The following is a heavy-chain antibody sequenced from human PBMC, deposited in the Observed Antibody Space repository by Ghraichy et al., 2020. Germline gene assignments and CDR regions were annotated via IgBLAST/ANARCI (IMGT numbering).Heavy chain of an antibody. CDR3: ARGDGCSSTSCYWNY. CDR2: IYYSGST. CDR1: GGSISSYY. V-gene: IGHV4-59*01. Sequence: SETLSLTCTVSGGSISSYYWSWFRQPPGKGLEWIGYIYYSGSTNYNPSLKSRVTISVDTSKNQFSLKLSSVTAADTAVYYCARGDGCSSTSCYWNYWGQGTLVTVSS. D-gene: IGHD2-2*01. J-gene: IGHJ4*02.